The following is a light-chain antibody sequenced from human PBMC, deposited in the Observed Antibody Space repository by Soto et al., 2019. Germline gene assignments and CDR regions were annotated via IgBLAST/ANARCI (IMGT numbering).Light chain of an antibody. V-gene: IGKV3-20*01. CDR2: GAS. CDR3: QQYGSSPIT. J-gene: IGKJ5*01. Sequence: IVVTQCPATLSLSQGERATLSCRASQSLSMYLAWYQQKPGQAPRLLIYGASSRATGIPDRFSGSGSGTDFTLNISRLEPEDFVVYYCQQYGSSPITFGQGTLLEIK. CDR1: QSLSMY.